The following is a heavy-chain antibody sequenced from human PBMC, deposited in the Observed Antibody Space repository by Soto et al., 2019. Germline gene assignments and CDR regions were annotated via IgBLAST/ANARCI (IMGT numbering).Heavy chain of an antibody. CDR2: IIPIFGTA. CDR1: GGTFSSYA. CDR3: ARVLRFLEWLPYGMDV. Sequence: QVQRVQSGAEVKKPGSSVKVSCKASGGTFSSYAISWVRQAPGQGLEWMGGIIPIFGTANYAQKFQGRVTITADESTSTAYMELSSLRSEDTAVYYCARVLRFLEWLPYGMDVWGQGTTVTVSS. J-gene: IGHJ6*02. V-gene: IGHV1-69*01. D-gene: IGHD3-3*01.